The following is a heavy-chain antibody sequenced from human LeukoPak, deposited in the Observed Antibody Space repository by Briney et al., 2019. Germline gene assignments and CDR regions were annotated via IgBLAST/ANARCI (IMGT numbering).Heavy chain of an antibody. CDR3: AKDSWELLYYFDY. Sequence: GRSLRLSCAASGFTFSSYGMHWVRQAPGKGLEWVAVISYDGSNKYYADSVKSRFTISRDNSKNTLYLQMNSLRAEDTAVYYCAKDSWELLYYFDYWGQGTLVTVSS. V-gene: IGHV3-30*18. D-gene: IGHD1-26*01. J-gene: IGHJ4*02. CDR1: GFTFSSYG. CDR2: ISYDGSNK.